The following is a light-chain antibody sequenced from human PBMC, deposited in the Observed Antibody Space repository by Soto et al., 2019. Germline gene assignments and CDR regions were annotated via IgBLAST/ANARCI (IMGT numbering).Light chain of an antibody. CDR3: QQYNSYSKT. CDR2: DAS. CDR1: QSVSRSY. V-gene: IGKV3-20*01. J-gene: IGKJ1*01. Sequence: EIVLTHSPGTLSLSPGERATLSCRASQSVSRSYLAWYQQKPGQAPRLLFYDASTGATGIPPRFSGGGSGTEFTLSISSLQPDDSASYYCQQYNSYSKTFGQGTKVDIK.